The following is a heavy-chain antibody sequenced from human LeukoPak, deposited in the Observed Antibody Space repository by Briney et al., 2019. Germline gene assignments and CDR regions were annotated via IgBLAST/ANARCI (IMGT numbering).Heavy chain of an antibody. J-gene: IGHJ4*02. CDR2: INHSGST. CDR1: GGSFSGYY. Sequence: SETLSLTCAVYGGSFSGYYWSWICQPPGKGLEWIGEINHSGSTNYNPSLKSRVTISVDTSKNQFSLKLSSVTAADTAVYYCARGRWAVDYWGQGTLVTVSS. CDR3: ARGRWAVDY. V-gene: IGHV4-34*01. D-gene: IGHD4-23*01.